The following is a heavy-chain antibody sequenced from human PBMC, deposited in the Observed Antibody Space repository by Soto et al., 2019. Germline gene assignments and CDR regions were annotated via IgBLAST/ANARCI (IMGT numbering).Heavy chain of an antibody. CDR2: ISSSGKTI. V-gene: IGHV3-48*03. D-gene: IGHD5-12*01. J-gene: IGHJ4*02. Sequence: RLSWEASGFTFTHYEMNWVRQAPGKGLEWISYISSSGKTISYADSVKGRFTISRDNAKNSLYLQMNSLRAEDTAVYYCARDPEKYSGSDLGIDNWGQGTLVAVSS. CDR1: GFTFTHYE. CDR3: ARDPEKYSGSDLGIDN.